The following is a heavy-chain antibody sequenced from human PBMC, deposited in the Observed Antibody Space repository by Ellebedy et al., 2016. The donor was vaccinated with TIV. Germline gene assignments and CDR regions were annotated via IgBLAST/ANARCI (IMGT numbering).Heavy chain of an antibody. CDR3: ARETPYYYDSSGCLDY. J-gene: IGHJ4*02. Sequence: SETLSLTCTVSGGSISSYYWSWIRQPPGKGLEWIGYIYYSGSTYYNPSLKSRVTISVDTSKNQFSLKLSSVTAADTAVYYCARETPYYYDSSGCLDYWGQGTLVTVSS. V-gene: IGHV4-59*12. CDR1: GGSISSYY. D-gene: IGHD3-22*01. CDR2: IYYSGST.